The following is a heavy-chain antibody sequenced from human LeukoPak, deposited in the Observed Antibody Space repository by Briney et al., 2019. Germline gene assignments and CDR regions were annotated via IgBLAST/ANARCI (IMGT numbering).Heavy chain of an antibody. CDR3: AKGPADYYYYYYMDV. J-gene: IGHJ6*03. CDR1: GFTFSSYA. Sequence: GGSLRLSCAASGFTFSSYAMSWVRQAPGKGLEWVAVIWYDGSNKYYADSVKGRFTISRDNSKNTLYLQMNSLRAEDTAVYYCAKGPADYYYYYYMDVWGKGTTVTVSS. CDR2: IWYDGSNK. V-gene: IGHV3-33*06.